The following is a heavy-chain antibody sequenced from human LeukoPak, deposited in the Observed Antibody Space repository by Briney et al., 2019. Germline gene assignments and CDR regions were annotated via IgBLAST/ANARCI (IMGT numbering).Heavy chain of an antibody. Sequence: ASVKVSCKASGYTFTGYYMHWVRQAPGQGLEWMGIINPSGGSTSYAQKFQGRVTMTRDTSTSTVYMELSSLRSEDTAVYYCARDYGGNSGHGRGASDYYYYYGMDVWGQGTTVTVSS. CDR3: ARDYGGNSGHGRGASDYYYYYGMDV. CDR1: GYTFTGYY. J-gene: IGHJ6*02. V-gene: IGHV1-46*01. D-gene: IGHD4-23*01. CDR2: INPSGGST.